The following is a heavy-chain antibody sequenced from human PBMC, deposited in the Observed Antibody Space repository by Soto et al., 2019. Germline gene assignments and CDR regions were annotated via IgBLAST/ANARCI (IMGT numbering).Heavy chain of an antibody. D-gene: IGHD3-3*01. CDR1: GFNFRAYG. CDR3: AKDTRGDFWRGYASDY. Sequence: EVQLLESGGDLVQPGGSLRLSCAASGFNFRAYGMSWVRQAPGKGLEWVSAINDTGDNTYYADSVKGRFTVSRQNSKNTRYLQMNSLRAEDTAVYYCAKDTRGDFWRGYASDYWGQGTLVTVSS. V-gene: IGHV3-23*01. CDR2: INDTGDNT. J-gene: IGHJ4*02.